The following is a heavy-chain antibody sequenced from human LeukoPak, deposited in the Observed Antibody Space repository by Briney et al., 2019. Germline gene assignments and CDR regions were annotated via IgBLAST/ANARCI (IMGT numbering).Heavy chain of an antibody. D-gene: IGHD4-23*01. CDR2: INPSGGST. J-gene: IGHJ6*03. CDR1: GYTFTSYY. Sequence: ASVKVSCKASGYTFTSYYMHWVRQAPGQGLEWMGIINPSGGSTSYAQKFQGRVTMTRDTSTSTVYMELSSLRSEDTAVYYCARGAVGGNSAYCYYMDVWGKGTTVTVSS. CDR3: ARGAVGGNSAYCYYMDV. V-gene: IGHV1-46*03.